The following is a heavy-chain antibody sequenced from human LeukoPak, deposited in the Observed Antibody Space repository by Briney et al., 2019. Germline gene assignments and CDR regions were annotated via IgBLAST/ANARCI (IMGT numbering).Heavy chain of an antibody. V-gene: IGHV3-20*04. CDR3: ARPGAGKLDFDY. Sequence: PGGSLRLSCAASGFTFDDYGMSWVRQAPGNGLKWVSGIYWNGVSSVYADSVKGRFTNSTDNGKISLELQMNSLRAEDTALYYCARPGAGKLDFDYWGQGTLVTVSS. CDR2: IYWNGVSS. CDR1: GFTFDDYG. J-gene: IGHJ4*02. D-gene: IGHD6-13*01.